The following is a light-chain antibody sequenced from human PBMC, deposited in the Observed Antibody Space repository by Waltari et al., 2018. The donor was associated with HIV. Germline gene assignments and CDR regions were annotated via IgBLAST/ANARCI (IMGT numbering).Light chain of an antibody. CDR2: IYA. J-gene: IGLJ3*02. CDR1: SSNIGSNT. Sequence: QSVLNQSPSASGTPGQRVIIPCSGSSSNIGSNTVTWYQQFTGTAPKPCNYIYAQRPSGVPERFSRSKSATSASLAISVLRSEDAADYYCATLDLSLNAWVFCGGPQLTVL. V-gene: IGLV1-44*01. CDR3: ATLDLSLNAWV.